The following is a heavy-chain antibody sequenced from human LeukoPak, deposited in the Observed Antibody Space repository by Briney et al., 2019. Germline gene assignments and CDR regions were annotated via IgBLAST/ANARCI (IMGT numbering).Heavy chain of an antibody. J-gene: IGHJ4*02. V-gene: IGHV3-7*01. CDR3: AREGPAYFHY. CDR1: GFTFSNYA. Sequence: GGSLRLSCAASGFTFSNYAMSWVRQAPGKGLEWVANIKEDGNEKYYVDSVKGRFTISRDNAKNSLYLQMNSLRAEDTAMYYCAREGPAYFHYWGQGILVTVSS. CDR2: IKEDGNEK.